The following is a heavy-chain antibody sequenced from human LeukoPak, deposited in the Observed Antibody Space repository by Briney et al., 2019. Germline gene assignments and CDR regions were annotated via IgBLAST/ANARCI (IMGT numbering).Heavy chain of an antibody. V-gene: IGHV3-9*03. Sequence: SGGSLRLSCAASGFTFDDYAMHWVRQAPGKGLEWVSGISWNSGSIGYADSVKGRFTISRDNAKNSLNLQMNSLRAEDMALYYCAKSGSGWYYFDYWGQGTLVTVSS. CDR3: AKSGSGWYYFDY. CDR2: ISWNSGSI. D-gene: IGHD6-13*01. CDR1: GFTFDDYA. J-gene: IGHJ4*02.